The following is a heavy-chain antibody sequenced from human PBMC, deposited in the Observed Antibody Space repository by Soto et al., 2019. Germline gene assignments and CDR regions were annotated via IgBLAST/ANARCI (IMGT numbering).Heavy chain of an antibody. CDR3: ARDRWGLDY. V-gene: IGHV1-18*01. D-gene: IGHD3-16*01. J-gene: IGHJ4*02. CDR1: GYTFTSYG. CDR2: ISTYNGDT. Sequence: QVQLVQSGAEVKKPGASVKVSCKASGYTFTSYGISWVRQAPGQGLEWMAWISTYNGDTNXAQKFQGRVTMTTDTXXXXAXMEXRSLRSDDTAVYYCARDRWGLDYWGQGTLVTVSS.